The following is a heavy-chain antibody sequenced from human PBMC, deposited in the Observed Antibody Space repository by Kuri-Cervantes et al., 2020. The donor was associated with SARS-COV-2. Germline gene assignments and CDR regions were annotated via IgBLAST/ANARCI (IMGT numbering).Heavy chain of an antibody. D-gene: IGHD4-17*01. CDR2: IYPGDSDT. CDR1: GYSFTSYW. Sequence: KVSCKGSGYSFTSYWIGWVRQMPGKGLEWMGIIYPGDSDTRYSPSFQGQVIISADKSISTALLQWSSLKASDTAMYYCARRAYGEQVDYYYMDVWGKGTTVTVSS. CDR3: ARRAYGEQVDYYYMDV. J-gene: IGHJ6*03. V-gene: IGHV5-51*01.